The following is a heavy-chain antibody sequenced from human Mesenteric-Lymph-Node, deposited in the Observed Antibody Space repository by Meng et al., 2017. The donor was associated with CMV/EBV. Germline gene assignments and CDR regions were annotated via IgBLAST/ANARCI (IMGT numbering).Heavy chain of an antibody. Sequence: GGSLRLSCAASGFTFSSYWMHWVRQAPGKGLVWVSRINSDGSTTSYADSVKGRFTISRDNAKDTLYLQMNSLRAEDMAVYYCAVDCTSVSCHPQDFDHWGQGTLVTVSS. J-gene: IGHJ4*02. D-gene: IGHD2-2*01. CDR1: GFTFSSYW. V-gene: IGHV3-74*01. CDR2: INSDGSTT. CDR3: AVDCTSVSCHPQDFDH.